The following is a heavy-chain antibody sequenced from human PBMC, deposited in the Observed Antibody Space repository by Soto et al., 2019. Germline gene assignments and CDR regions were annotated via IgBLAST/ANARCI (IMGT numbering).Heavy chain of an antibody. CDR2: LNGGTGQT. CDR3: ARGKGMEENYFYYGLDI. Sequence: ASVKVSCKTSGYTFSTYAMHWVRQAPGQSLEWMGWLNGGTGQTRYSQKFQDRVIITRDTSASTGYMELSSLTSEDTAVYYCARGKGMEENYFYYGLDIWGQGTTVTVSS. V-gene: IGHV1-3*01. CDR1: GYTFSTYA. J-gene: IGHJ6*02. D-gene: IGHD1-1*01.